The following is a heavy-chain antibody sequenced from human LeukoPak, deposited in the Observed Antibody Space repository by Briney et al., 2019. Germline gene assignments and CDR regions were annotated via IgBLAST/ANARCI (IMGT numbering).Heavy chain of an antibody. J-gene: IGHJ4*02. V-gene: IGHV4-34*01. D-gene: IGHD1-1*01. CDR1: GGSFSGYY. Sequence: SETLSLTCAVYGGSFSGYYWSWIRQPPGRGLEWIGEINHSGSTNYNPSLKSRVTISVDTSKNQFSLKLSSVTAADTAVYYCARRNGSNDAVDYWGQGTLVTVSS. CDR3: ARRNGSNDAVDY. CDR2: INHSGST.